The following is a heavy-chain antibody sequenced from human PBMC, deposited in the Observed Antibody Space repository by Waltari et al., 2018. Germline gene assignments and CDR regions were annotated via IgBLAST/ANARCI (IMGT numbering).Heavy chain of an antibody. D-gene: IGHD3-22*01. J-gene: IGHJ4*02. Sequence: QVQLVQSGAEVKKPGASVKVSCKASGYTFTSYAMHWVRQAPGQRLEWMGWINAGNGNTKYSQKFQGRVTITRDTSASTAYMELSSLRSEDTAVYYCAREKEVIRRWSYFDYWGQGTLVTVSS. V-gene: IGHV1-3*01. CDR1: GYTFTSYA. CDR2: INAGNGNT. CDR3: AREKEVIRRWSYFDY.